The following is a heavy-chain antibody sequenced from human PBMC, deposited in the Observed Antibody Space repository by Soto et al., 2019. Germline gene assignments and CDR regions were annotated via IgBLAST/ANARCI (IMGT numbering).Heavy chain of an antibody. D-gene: IGHD2-15*01. CDR1: GFAFSSYA. Sequence: SGGSLRLSCAASGFAFSSYAMSWVRQAPGKGLEWVSAISGSGGSTYYADSVKGRFTISRDNSKNTLYLQMNSLRAEDTAVYYCAKDAYIVVVVYFDYWGQGTLVTVSS. CDR2: ISGSGGST. CDR3: AKDAYIVVVVYFDY. V-gene: IGHV3-23*01. J-gene: IGHJ4*02.